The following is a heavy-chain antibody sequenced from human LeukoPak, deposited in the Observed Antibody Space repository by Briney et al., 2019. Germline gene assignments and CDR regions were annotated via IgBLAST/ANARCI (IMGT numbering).Heavy chain of an antibody. D-gene: IGHD6-13*01. CDR1: GGSISSYY. Sequence: PSETLSLTCTVSGGSISSYYWSWIRQPPGKGLEWIGYIYYSGSTNYNPSLKSRVTIPVDTSKNQFSLKLSSVTAADTAVYYCAREFEMGEQLTDGYDAFDIWGQGTMVTVSS. V-gene: IGHV4-59*12. CDR2: IYYSGST. J-gene: IGHJ3*02. CDR3: AREFEMGEQLTDGYDAFDI.